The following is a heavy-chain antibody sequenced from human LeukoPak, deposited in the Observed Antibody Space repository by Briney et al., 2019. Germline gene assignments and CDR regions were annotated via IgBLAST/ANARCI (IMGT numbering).Heavy chain of an antibody. CDR1: GFTFSGSA. D-gene: IGHD3-10*01. CDR2: IRSKANSYAT. Sequence: GGSLKLSCAASGFTFSGSAMHWVRQASGKGLEWVGRIRSKANSYATAYAASVKGRFTISRDNAKNSLYLQMNSLRVEDTAVYYSASYYHDSGSPFDYWGQGTLVTVSS. CDR3: ASYYHDSGSPFDY. V-gene: IGHV3-73*01. J-gene: IGHJ4*02.